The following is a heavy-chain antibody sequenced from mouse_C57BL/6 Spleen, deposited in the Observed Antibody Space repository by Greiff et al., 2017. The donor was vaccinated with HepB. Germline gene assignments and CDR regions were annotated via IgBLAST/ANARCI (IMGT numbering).Heavy chain of an antibody. D-gene: IGHD2-4*01. Sequence: EVMLVESGGGLVKPGGSLKLSCAASGFTFSDYGMHWVRQAPEKGLEWVAYISSGSSTIYYADTVKGRFTISRDNAKNTLLLQMTSLRSEDTAMYYCARPLYYDYDEYFDVWGTGTTVTVSS. CDR2: ISSGSSTI. V-gene: IGHV5-17*01. CDR3: ARPLYYDYDEYFDV. CDR1: GFTFSDYG. J-gene: IGHJ1*03.